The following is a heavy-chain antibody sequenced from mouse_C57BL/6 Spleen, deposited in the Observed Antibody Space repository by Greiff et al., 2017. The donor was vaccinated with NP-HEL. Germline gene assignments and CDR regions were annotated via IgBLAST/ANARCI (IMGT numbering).Heavy chain of an antibody. CDR1: GYTFTRYD. V-gene: IGHV1-85*01. CDR2: IYPRDGST. Sequence: VQLQQSGPELVKPGASVKLSCKASGYTFTRYDINWVKQRPGQGLEWIGWIYPRDGSTKYNEKFKGKATLTVDTSSSTAYMELHSLTSEDSAVYFCARSGGYDLVAYWGQGTLVTVSA. D-gene: IGHD2-14*01. CDR3: ARSGGYDLVAY. J-gene: IGHJ3*01.